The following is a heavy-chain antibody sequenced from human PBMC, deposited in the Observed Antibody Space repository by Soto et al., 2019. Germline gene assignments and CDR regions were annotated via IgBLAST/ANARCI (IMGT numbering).Heavy chain of an antibody. V-gene: IGHV1-8*01. Sequence: ASVKVSCKASGYTFASYEISWVRQATGQGLEYLGWMNPDSGKTAYVQKFQGRVTMTWDTPISTAYMQMNSLRDEDTAVYYCARDGRSGWYGYYFDYWGQGTLVTVSS. CDR2: MNPDSGKT. CDR1: GYTFASYE. J-gene: IGHJ4*02. D-gene: IGHD6-19*01. CDR3: ARDGRSGWYGYYFDY.